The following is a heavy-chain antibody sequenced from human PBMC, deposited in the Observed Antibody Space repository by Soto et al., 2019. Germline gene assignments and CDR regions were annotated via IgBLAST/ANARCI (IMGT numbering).Heavy chain of an antibody. CDR1: GFTFSSYA. CDR3: AKDRGGGDFGFIYGMDV. D-gene: IGHD3-16*01. V-gene: IGHV3-23*01. Sequence: GGSLRLSCAASGFTFSSYAMSWVRQAPGKGLEWVSAISGSGGSTYYADSVKGRFTISRDNSKNTLYLQMNSLRAEDTAVYYCAKDRGGGDFGFIYGMDVWGQGTTVTVSS. CDR2: ISGSGGST. J-gene: IGHJ6*02.